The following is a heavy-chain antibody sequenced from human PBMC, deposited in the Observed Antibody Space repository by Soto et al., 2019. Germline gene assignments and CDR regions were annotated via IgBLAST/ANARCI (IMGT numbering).Heavy chain of an antibody. D-gene: IGHD2-15*01. Sequence: SETLSLTCTVSGGSISSSSYYWGWIRQPPGKGLEWIGSIYYSGSTYYNPSLKSRVTISVDTSKNQFSLKLSSVTAADTAVYYCARQKRYCSGGSCYGGTMDYWGQGTLVTVSS. V-gene: IGHV4-39*01. CDR1: GGSISSSSYY. J-gene: IGHJ4*02. CDR2: IYYSGST. CDR3: ARQKRYCSGGSCYGGTMDY.